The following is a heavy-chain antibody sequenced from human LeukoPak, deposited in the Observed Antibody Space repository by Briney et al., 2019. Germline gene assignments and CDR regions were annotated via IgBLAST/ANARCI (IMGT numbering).Heavy chain of an antibody. V-gene: IGHV1-2*06. Sequence: GASVKVSCKASAYTLTDDYVHWVRQAPGQGLEWMGRINTNSGGTNYAPKFQGRVTMTRDTSISTAYMELSSLQFDDTAFYYCATATYIFDQWGQGTLVTVSS. D-gene: IGHD4-11*01. CDR1: AYTLTDDY. CDR2: INTNSGGT. CDR3: ATATYIFDQ. J-gene: IGHJ4*02.